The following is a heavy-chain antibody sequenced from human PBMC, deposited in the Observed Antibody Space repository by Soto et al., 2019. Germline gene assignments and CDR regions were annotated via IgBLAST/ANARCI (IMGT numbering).Heavy chain of an antibody. CDR1: GGTFSSYT. Sequence: GASVKVSCKASGGTFSSYTISWVRQAPGQGLEWMGRIIPILGIANYAQKFQGRVTITADKSTSTAYMELRSLRSDDTAVYYCARDHVVRGTYYDYWGQGTLVTVSS. CDR3: ARDHVVRGTYYDY. J-gene: IGHJ4*02. V-gene: IGHV1-69*04. D-gene: IGHD1-26*01. CDR2: IIPILGIA.